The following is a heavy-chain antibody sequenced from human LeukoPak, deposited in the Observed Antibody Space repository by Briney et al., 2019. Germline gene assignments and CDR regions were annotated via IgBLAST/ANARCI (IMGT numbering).Heavy chain of an antibody. J-gene: IGHJ4*02. D-gene: IGHD1-26*01. CDR3: ARDEVPEIGGASAFDY. CDR1: GGTFSSYA. CDR2: IIPIFGTA. V-gene: IGHV1-69*06. Sequence: SVKVSCKASGGTFSSYAISWVRQAPGQGLEWMGGIIPIFGTANYAQKFQGRVTITADKSTSTAYMELSSLRSEDTAVYYCARDEVPEIGGASAFDYWGQGTLVTVSS.